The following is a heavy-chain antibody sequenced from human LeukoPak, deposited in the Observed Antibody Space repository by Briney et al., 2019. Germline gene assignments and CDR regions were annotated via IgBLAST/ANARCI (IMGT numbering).Heavy chain of an antibody. Sequence: SGTLSLTCTVSGGSISSYYWSWIRQPPGKGLEWIGYIYYSGSTHYNPSLKSQVTISVDTSKNLFSLKLSSVTAADTAVYYCARLTYSSGYYFDSWGQGTLVTVSS. CDR3: ARLTYSSGYYFDS. D-gene: IGHD6-19*01. J-gene: IGHJ4*02. CDR2: IYYSGST. V-gene: IGHV4-59*01. CDR1: GGSISSYY.